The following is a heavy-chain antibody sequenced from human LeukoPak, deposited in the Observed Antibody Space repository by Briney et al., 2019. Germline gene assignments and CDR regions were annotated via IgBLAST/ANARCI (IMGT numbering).Heavy chain of an antibody. CDR3: ASSRSGWIYFDY. Sequence: GGSLRLSCAASGFTFSSYAMHWVRQDPGKGLEWVAVISYDGNNKYYADPVKGRFTISRDNSKNTLYLQMSSLRVEDTAVYYCASSRSGWIYFDYWGQGTLVTVSS. D-gene: IGHD6-19*01. CDR2: ISYDGNNK. CDR1: GFTFSSYA. V-gene: IGHV3-30*15. J-gene: IGHJ4*02.